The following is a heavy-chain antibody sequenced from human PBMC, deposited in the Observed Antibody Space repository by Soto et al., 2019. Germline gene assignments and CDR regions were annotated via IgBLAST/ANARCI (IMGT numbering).Heavy chain of an antibody. J-gene: IGHJ3*02. Sequence: EVQLVESGGGLVQPGGSLRLSCAASGFTFSSYAMHWVRQAPGKGLEYVSAISSNGGSTYYANSVKGRFTISRDNSKNTLYLQMGSLRAEDMAVYYCARDGDCSGTSSYAFDIWGQGTMVTVSS. CDR3: ARDGDCSGTSSYAFDI. V-gene: IGHV3-64*01. CDR1: GFTFSSYA. D-gene: IGHD2-2*01. CDR2: ISSNGGST.